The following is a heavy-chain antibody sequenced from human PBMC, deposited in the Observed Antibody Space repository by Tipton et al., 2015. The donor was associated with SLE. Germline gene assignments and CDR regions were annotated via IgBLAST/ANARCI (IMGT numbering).Heavy chain of an antibody. CDR2: ITSSSSTI. CDR1: GFTFSNYS. Sequence: SLRLSCADSGFTFSNYSMNWVRQAPGKGLEWVSFITSSSSTIYYADSVKGRFTISRDNAKNSLYLQMNSLRAEDTAVYYCAREGNPHYGDYLGEGYYYYGMDVWGQGTTVTVSS. V-gene: IGHV3-48*01. CDR3: AREGNPHYGDYLGEGYYYYGMDV. D-gene: IGHD4-17*01. J-gene: IGHJ6*02.